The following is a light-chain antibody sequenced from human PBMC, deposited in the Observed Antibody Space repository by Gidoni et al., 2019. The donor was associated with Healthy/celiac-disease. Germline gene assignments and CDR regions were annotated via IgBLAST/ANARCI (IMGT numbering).Light chain of an antibody. CDR3: QQYGSSPT. CDR1: QSFSSSY. Sequence: ETALTQSPGTRSLSPGERATLSCRASQSFSSSYLAWYQQKPGQAPRPLIHGASSRATGIPDRFSGSGSGTDFTLTISRLEPEDFAVYYCQQYGSSPTFGQXTKVEIK. CDR2: GAS. J-gene: IGKJ1*01. V-gene: IGKV3-20*01.